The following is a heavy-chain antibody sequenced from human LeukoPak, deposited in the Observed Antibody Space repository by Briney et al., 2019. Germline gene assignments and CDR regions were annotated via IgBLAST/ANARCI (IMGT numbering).Heavy chain of an antibody. J-gene: IGHJ4*02. Sequence: ASVKVSCTASGSTFTAYCMHWERQAPGQRLGKMGWIDTNTGDTKYAQKFQGRVTMTPDTSTGTAYMELRSLISGATDVYYCASEAFCAGGACHLQRVASWAPGTLLTVSS. V-gene: IGHV1-2*02. D-gene: IGHD2-8*02. CDR3: ASEAFCAGGACHLQRVAS. CDR1: GSTFTAYC. CDR2: IDTNTGDT.